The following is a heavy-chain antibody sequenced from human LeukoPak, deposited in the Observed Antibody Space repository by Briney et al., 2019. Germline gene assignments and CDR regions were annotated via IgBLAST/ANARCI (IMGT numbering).Heavy chain of an antibody. J-gene: IGHJ5*02. D-gene: IGHD2-15*01. CDR1: GFTFSNYA. Sequence: GGSLRLSCAASGFTFSNYAMSWVRQAPGKGVEGVSRISGNGDTTYYADSVEGRFTISRDNSKNTLDLQMSSLRADDTAVYYCAKATLNCSGGSCYSGFDPWGQGTLVTVSS. CDR3: AKATLNCSGGSCYSGFDP. CDR2: ISGNGDTT. V-gene: IGHV3-23*01.